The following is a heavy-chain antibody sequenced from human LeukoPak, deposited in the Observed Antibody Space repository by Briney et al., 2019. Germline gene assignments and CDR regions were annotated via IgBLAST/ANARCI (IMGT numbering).Heavy chain of an antibody. Sequence: GWINPNSGGTNYAQKFQGRVTMTRDASISTAYMELSRLRSDDTAVYYCARDQEAYGGIPDYWGQGTLVTVSS. D-gene: IGHD4-23*01. J-gene: IGHJ4*02. V-gene: IGHV1-2*02. CDR3: ARDQEAYGGIPDY. CDR2: INPNSGGT.